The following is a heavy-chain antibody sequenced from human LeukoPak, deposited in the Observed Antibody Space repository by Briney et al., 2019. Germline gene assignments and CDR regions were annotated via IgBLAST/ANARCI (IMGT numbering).Heavy chain of an antibody. J-gene: IGHJ4*02. D-gene: IGHD3-10*01. CDR2: VYSGGNT. CDR1: GFTVSNSH. Sequence: GGSLRLSCAASGFTVSNSHMSWVRQAAGKGLEWVSVVYSGGNTYHADAVKGRFTISRDDSKDTIYLQMNSLRVEDTAIYYCARGTNYYGSGTHYYDYWGQGTLVTVSS. CDR3: ARGTNYYGSGTHYYDY. V-gene: IGHV3-53*01.